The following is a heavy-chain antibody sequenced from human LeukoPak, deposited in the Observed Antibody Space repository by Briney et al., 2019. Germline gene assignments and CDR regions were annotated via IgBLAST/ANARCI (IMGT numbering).Heavy chain of an antibody. D-gene: IGHD3-9*01. V-gene: IGHV4-39*01. Sequence: SETLSLTCTVSGGSISSSSYYWGWIRQPPGKGLEWIGSIYYSGSTYYNPSLKSRVTISVDTPKNQFSLKLSSVTAADTAVYYCARQNADNYDILTGYYLYYFDYWGQGTLVTVSS. CDR1: GGSISSSSYY. CDR2: IYYSGST. CDR3: ARQNADNYDILTGYYLYYFDY. J-gene: IGHJ4*02.